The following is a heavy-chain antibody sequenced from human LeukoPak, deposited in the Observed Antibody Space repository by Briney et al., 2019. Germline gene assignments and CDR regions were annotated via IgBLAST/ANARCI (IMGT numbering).Heavy chain of an antibody. V-gene: IGHV3-21*01. CDR2: ISSGSSFI. CDR1: GFTFGSYA. Sequence: GGSLRLSCAASGFTFGSYAMNWVRQAPGKGLEWVSSISSGSSFIYYADSVKGRFTISRDNDKNSLYLQMNSLRAEDTAIDYCARDQGGERLFDPWGQGTLVTVSS. D-gene: IGHD3-16*01. J-gene: IGHJ5*02. CDR3: ARDQGGERLFDP.